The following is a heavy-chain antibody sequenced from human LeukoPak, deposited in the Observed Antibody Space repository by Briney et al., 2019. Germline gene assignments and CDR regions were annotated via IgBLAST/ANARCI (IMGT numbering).Heavy chain of an antibody. CDR1: GGSISSSSYY. Sequence: SETLSLTCTVSGGSISSSSYYWGWIRQPPGKGLEWIGSIYYSGSTYYNPSLKSRVTISVDTSKNQFSLKLSSVTAADTAVYYCARISSWYLGWFDPWGQGTLVTVSS. CDR2: IYYSGST. D-gene: IGHD6-13*01. V-gene: IGHV4-39*01. J-gene: IGHJ5*02. CDR3: ARISSWYLGWFDP.